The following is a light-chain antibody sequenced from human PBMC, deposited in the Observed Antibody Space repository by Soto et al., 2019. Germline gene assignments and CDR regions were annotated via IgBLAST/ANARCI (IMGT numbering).Light chain of an antibody. Sequence: QSARTQPPSASGSPGQSVTISCTGTSSDVGGYNYVSWYQQYPGKAPKLMIYEVNKRPSGVPDRFSGSKSGNTASLTVSGLQAEDEADYYCSSYGGYYNYVFGTGTKVTVL. CDR1: SSDVGGYNY. J-gene: IGLJ1*01. CDR2: EVN. CDR3: SSYGGYYNYV. V-gene: IGLV2-8*01.